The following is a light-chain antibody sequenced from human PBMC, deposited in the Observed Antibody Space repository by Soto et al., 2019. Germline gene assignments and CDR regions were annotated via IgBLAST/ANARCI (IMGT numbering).Light chain of an antibody. Sequence: QSVLTQTPSVSGVPGQKITMSCTGSSSNIGAGYDVHWYQQVPGAAPRLLIYADNNRPSGVPDRFSASKSGTSASLVITGLQGEDEANYYCQSYDTSLSGVIFGAGTKVTVL. V-gene: IGLV1-40*01. CDR3: QSYDTSLSGVI. CDR2: ADN. J-gene: IGLJ2*01. CDR1: SSNIGAGYD.